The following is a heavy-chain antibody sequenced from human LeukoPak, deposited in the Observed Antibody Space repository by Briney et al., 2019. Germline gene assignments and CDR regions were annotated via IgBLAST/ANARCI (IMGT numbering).Heavy chain of an antibody. CDR1: GGSFSGYY. D-gene: IGHD3-3*01. CDR3: AREKADYDFWSGYYYLFDY. V-gene: IGHV4-34*01. CDR2: INHSGST. J-gene: IGHJ4*02. Sequence: SETLSLTCAVYGGSFSGYYWSWLRQPPGKGLEWIGEINHSGSTNYNPSLKSRVTISVDTSKNQFSLKLSSVTAADTAVYYCAREKADYDFWSGYYYLFDYWGQGTLVTVSS.